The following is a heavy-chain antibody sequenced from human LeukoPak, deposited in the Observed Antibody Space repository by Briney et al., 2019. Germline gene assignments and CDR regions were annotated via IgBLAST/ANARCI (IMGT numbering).Heavy chain of an antibody. CDR1: GFTFSSYW. Sequence: GGSLRLSCAASGFTFSSYWMNWVRQAPGKGLEWVAGLNEDGSKRSYVGSVKGRLTISRDNAQKSVYLQMNSLTAEYTAVYYCSRAVTSMYCYWGQGTLVTVSS. V-gene: IGHV3-7*03. CDR3: SRAVTSMYCY. CDR2: LNEDGSKR. D-gene: IGHD2-8*02. J-gene: IGHJ4*02.